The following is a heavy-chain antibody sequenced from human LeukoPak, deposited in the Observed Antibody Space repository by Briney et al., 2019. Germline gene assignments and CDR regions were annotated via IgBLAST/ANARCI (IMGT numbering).Heavy chain of an antibody. CDR3: ANDYGDENWFDP. Sequence: PSETLSLTCTVSGGSISSSSYYWGWIRQPPGTGLEWIGSIYYSGSTYYNPSLKSRVTISVDTSKNQFSLKLSSVTAADTAVYYCANDYGDENWFDPWGQGTLVTASS. J-gene: IGHJ5*02. CDR1: GGSISSSSYY. V-gene: IGHV4-39*01. CDR2: IYYSGST. D-gene: IGHD4-17*01.